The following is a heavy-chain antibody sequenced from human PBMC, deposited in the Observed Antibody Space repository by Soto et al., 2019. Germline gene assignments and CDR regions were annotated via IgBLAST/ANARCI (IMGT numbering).Heavy chain of an antibody. D-gene: IGHD3-3*01. CDR3: ARDFAGFSATGYYYMDV. J-gene: IGHJ6*03. Sequence: SETLSLTCTVSGVSISGYYWSWIRQPPGKGLEWIGYIYYSGSTYYNPSLKSRVTISVDTSKNQFSLKLSSVTAADTAVYYCARDFAGFSATGYYYMDVWGKGTTVTVSS. V-gene: IGHV4-59*12. CDR2: IYYSGST. CDR1: GVSISGYY.